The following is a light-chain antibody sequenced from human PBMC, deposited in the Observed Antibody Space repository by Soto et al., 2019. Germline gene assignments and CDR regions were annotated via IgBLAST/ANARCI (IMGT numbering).Light chain of an antibody. Sequence: EIVMTQSPATLSVSPGERATLSCRSSQSVSSNLAWYQQKPGQAPRLLIYGASTRATGIPARFSGSGSGTEFTLTISSLQSEDFATYYCQQYSTYPITFGQGTRLEIK. CDR1: QSVSSN. CDR3: QQYSTYPIT. J-gene: IGKJ5*01. CDR2: GAS. V-gene: IGKV3-15*01.